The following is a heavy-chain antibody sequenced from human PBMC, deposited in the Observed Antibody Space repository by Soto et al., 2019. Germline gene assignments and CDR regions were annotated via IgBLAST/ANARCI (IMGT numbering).Heavy chain of an antibody. CDR3: ARSHGGNFDAFDI. D-gene: IGHD2-21*02. V-gene: IGHV4-59*01. J-gene: IGHJ3*02. CDR1: GGSISSYY. CDR2: IYYSGST. Sequence: PSETLPLTCTVSGGSISSYYWSWIRQPPGKGLEWIGYIYYSGSTNYNPSLKSRVTISVDTSKNQFSLKLSSVTAADTAVYYCARSHGGNFDAFDIWGHGTMVTVSS.